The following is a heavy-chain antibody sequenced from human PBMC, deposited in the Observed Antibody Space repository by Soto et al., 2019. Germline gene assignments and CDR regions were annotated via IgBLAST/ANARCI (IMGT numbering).Heavy chain of an antibody. D-gene: IGHD1-7*01. CDR2: INPSGGST. Sequence: SVKVSCKASGYTFTSYYMHWVRQAPGQGLEWMGIINPSGGSTSYAQKFQGRVTMTRDTSTSTVYMELSSLRSEDTAVYYCARDLGLELRYYYGMDVWGQGTTVTVSS. CDR3: ARDLGLELRYYYGMDV. J-gene: IGHJ6*02. CDR1: GYTFTSYY. V-gene: IGHV1-46*01.